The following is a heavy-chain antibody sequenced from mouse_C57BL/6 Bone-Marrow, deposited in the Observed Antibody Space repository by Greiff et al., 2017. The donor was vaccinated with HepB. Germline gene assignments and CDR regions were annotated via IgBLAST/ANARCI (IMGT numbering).Heavy chain of an antibody. Sequence: QVQLKQSGAELVRPGTSVKMSCKASGYTFTNYWIGWAKQRPGHGLEWIGDIYPGGGYTNYNEKFKGKATLTADKSSSTAYMQFSSLTSEDSAIYYCARLHYGSSYVYYFDYWGQGTTLTVSS. J-gene: IGHJ2*01. D-gene: IGHD1-1*01. CDR3: ARLHYGSSYVYYFDY. CDR1: GYTFTNYW. V-gene: IGHV1-63*01. CDR2: IYPGGGYT.